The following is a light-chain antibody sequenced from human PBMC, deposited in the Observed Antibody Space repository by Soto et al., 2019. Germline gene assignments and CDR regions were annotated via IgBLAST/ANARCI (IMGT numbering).Light chain of an antibody. V-gene: IGKV1-5*03. CDR2: KAS. Sequence: DIQMTQSPSSLSGSVGDRVTSTLRASQSISIYLNWYQLKPGKAPNLLMYKASTLKSGVPSRFSGSGSGTEFTLTISSLQPDDFATYYCQHYNSYSEAFGQGTKVDIK. CDR1: QSISIY. J-gene: IGKJ1*01. CDR3: QHYNSYSEA.